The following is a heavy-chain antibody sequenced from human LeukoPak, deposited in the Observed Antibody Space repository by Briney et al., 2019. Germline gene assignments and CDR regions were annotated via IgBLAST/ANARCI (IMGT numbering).Heavy chain of an antibody. CDR1: GFTFSSNS. D-gene: IGHD1-20*01. V-gene: IGHV3-21*01. J-gene: IGHJ4*02. Sequence: GGSLRLSCAASGFTFSSNSMNWVRLAPGKGLEWVSSISTSSTYIYYANSVKGRFTISRDNAKNSLYLQMISLRAEDTAVYYCARDPPFIIGTTFFDYWGQGTLVTVSS. CDR3: ARDPPFIIGTTFFDY. CDR2: ISTSSTYI.